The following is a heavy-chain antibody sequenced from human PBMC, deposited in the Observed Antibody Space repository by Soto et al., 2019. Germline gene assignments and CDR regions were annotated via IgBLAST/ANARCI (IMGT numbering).Heavy chain of an antibody. CDR1: GFTFSNYW. V-gene: IGHV3-7*05. D-gene: IGHD1-1*01. J-gene: IGHJ4*02. CDR2: IKEDGSET. CDR3: ARWGERTTGFDY. Sequence: GGSLRLSRAASGFTFSNYWMSWVRQAPGKGLEWMANIKEDGSETYYVDSVRGRFTISRDNAENSLYLQMNSLRVEDTAVYYCARWGERTTGFDYWGQGILVTVSS.